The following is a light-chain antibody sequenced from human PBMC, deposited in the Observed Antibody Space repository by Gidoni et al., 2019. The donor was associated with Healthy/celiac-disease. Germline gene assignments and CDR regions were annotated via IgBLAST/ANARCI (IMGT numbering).Light chain of an antibody. CDR3: SSYAGSNNFPVV. Sequence: QSALTQPPSASGSPGQSVTISCTGTSSHVGGYNYVSWYQQTPGKAPKLMIYEVSKRPSGVPDRFFGSKSGNTASLTVSGLQAEDEADYYCSSYAGSNNFPVVFGGGTKLTVL. V-gene: IGLV2-8*01. CDR2: EVS. J-gene: IGLJ2*01. CDR1: SSHVGGYNY.